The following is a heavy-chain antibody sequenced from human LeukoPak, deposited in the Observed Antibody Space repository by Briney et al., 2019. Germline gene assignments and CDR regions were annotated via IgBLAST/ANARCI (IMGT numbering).Heavy chain of an antibody. D-gene: IGHD1-26*01. V-gene: IGHV3-74*01. J-gene: IGHJ4*02. CDR1: GFSFSVFW. Sequence: GGSLRLSCAASGFSFSVFWMHWVRQAPGKGPVWVSRIKTDGSITNYADSVKGRFTISRDNAKNTLYLQMNSLRAEDTAVYYCARDKGIVGATTPSDYWGQGTLVTVSS. CDR2: IKTDGSIT. CDR3: ARDKGIVGATTPSDY.